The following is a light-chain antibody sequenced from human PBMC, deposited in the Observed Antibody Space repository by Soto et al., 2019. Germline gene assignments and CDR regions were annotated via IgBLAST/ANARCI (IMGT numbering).Light chain of an antibody. CDR3: QQYGNSPRYS. V-gene: IGKV3-20*01. CDR2: AVS. CDR1: QSVDSRY. Sequence: EIVLTQSPGTLSLSPGERATLSCRASQSVDSRYLAWYQQEPGQAPRLLIYAVSSRATGIPDRFSGSGSGTDFTLTISRLEPEDFAEYYCQQYGNSPRYSFGQGTKLEIK. J-gene: IGKJ2*03.